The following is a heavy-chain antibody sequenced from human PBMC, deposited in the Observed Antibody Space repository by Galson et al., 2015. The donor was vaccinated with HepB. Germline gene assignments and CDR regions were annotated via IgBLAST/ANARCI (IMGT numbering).Heavy chain of an antibody. J-gene: IGHJ6*01. V-gene: IGHV3-23*01. D-gene: IGHD3-16*01. Sequence: SLRLSCAASGFTFNSYAMTWVRQAPGKGLEWVAAIGGGGSTSYAESVKGRFTISRDNSKNMVFLQMYSLRAEDTAVYYCAKGDVWGSAALNYGMDVWGKGPRSPSPQ. CDR1: GFTFNSYA. CDR2: IGGGGST. CDR3: AKGDVWGSAALNYGMDV.